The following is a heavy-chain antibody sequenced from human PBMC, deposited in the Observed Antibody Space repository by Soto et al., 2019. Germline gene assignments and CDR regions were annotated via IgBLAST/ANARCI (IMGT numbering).Heavy chain of an antibody. CDR2: INPSGGHT. D-gene: IGHD2-21*02. Sequence: QVQLMQSGAEVKKPGASVKVSCKASGNTFTNYYIHWVRQAPGQGLEWMGTINPSGGHTTYAQKFLGRGTMTSDTSTSTLYMELTSLRSEDTAVYYCARGGHVVVVTAAFDYWGQGTLVTVSS. CDR3: ARGGHVVVVTAAFDY. CDR1: GNTFTNYY. V-gene: IGHV1-46*01. J-gene: IGHJ4*02.